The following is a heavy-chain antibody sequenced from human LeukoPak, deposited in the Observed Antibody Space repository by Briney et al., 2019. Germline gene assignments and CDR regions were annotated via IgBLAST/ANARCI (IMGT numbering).Heavy chain of an antibody. D-gene: IGHD6-19*01. V-gene: IGHV3-66*01. Sequence: GGSLRLSCAASGFTVSSNYMSWVRQAPGKGLEWVSVIYSGGSTYYADSVKGRFTISRDNSKNTLYLQMSSLRAEDTAVYYCARDLGYSEAGLNCWGQGTLVTVSS. J-gene: IGHJ4*02. CDR1: GFTVSSNY. CDR2: IYSGGST. CDR3: ARDLGYSEAGLNC.